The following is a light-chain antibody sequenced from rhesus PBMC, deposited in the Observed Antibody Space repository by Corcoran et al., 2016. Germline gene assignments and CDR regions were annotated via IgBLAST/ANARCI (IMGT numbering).Light chain of an antibody. V-gene: IGKV1-28*01. CDR2: AAS. CDR3: LQPNSYPYS. Sequence: DIQMTQSPSSLSASVGDTVTITCRASPGISSSLNWFQQKPGKAPKLLNYAASSLESGVPSRFSGSGSGTELPLTISSLQTEDVAAYYCLQPNSYPYSFGQGTKVEIK. CDR1: PGISSS. J-gene: IGKJ2*01.